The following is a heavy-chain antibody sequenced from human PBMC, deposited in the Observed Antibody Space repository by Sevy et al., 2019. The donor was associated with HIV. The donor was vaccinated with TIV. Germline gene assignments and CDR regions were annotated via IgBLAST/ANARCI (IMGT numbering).Heavy chain of an antibody. D-gene: IGHD3-10*01. CDR1: GGSFSGYY. CDR3: ARGGMVQGVIITAFDY. J-gene: IGHJ4*02. V-gene: IGHV4-34*01. CDR2: INHSGST. Sequence: SETLSLTCAVYGGSFSGYYWSWIRQPPGKGLEWIGEINHSGSTNYNPSLKSRVTISVDTSKNQFSLKLSSVTAADTAVYYCARGGMVQGVIITAFDYLGQGTLVTVSS.